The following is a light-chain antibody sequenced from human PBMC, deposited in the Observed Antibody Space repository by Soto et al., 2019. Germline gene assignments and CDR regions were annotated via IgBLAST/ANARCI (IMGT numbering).Light chain of an antibody. CDR2: DAS. CDR3: QQYNYYWT. J-gene: IGKJ1*01. CDR1: QSISSY. V-gene: IGKV3-11*01. Sequence: EVVLTQSPDTLSLPPGERATLSCRASQSISSYLAWYQQKPGQAPRLLIYDASSRATGIPARFSGSGSGTEFTLSISSLQPDDFATYYCQQYNYYWTFGQGTKVDIK.